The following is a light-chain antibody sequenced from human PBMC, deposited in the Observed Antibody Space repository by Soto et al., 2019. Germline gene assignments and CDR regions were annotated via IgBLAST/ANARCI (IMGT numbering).Light chain of an antibody. CDR2: HAS. Sequence: DIQMTQSPSTLPASVGDSVTITCRASQSASTWLAWYQQKPGKAPKLLISHASSLESGVPKRFSGSRSGTEFTLTISSLQPDDFATSYCQHYNSYPFTFGPGTKVDLK. CDR3: QHYNSYPFT. CDR1: QSASTW. J-gene: IGKJ3*01. V-gene: IGKV1-5*01.